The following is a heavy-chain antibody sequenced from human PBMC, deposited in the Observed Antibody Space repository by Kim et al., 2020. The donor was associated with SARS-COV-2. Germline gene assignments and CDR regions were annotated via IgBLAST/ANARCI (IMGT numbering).Heavy chain of an antibody. CDR1: GFTFSNYA. Sequence: GGSLRLSCAASGFTFSNYAMNWVRQAPGKGLEWVSAISGSGGSTYYADSVKGRFTISRDNSKNTLYLQMNSLRVEDTAVYYCAKDPYYDFWSGYYFDYWGQGTLVTVSS. CDR3: AKDPYYDFWSGYYFDY. V-gene: IGHV3-23*01. D-gene: IGHD3-3*01. CDR2: ISGSGGST. J-gene: IGHJ4*02.